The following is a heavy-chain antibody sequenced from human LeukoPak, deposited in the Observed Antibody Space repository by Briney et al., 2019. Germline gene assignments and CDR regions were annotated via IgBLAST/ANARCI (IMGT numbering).Heavy chain of an antibody. Sequence: ASVKVSCKASGYTFTGYYMHWVRQAPGQGLEWMGQINPNSGGTNYAQKFQGRVTMTRDTSISTAYMELSRLRSDDTAVYYCARGSGYYDSSGHFDYWGQGTLVTVSS. D-gene: IGHD3-22*01. CDR3: ARGSGYYDSSGHFDY. CDR2: INPNSGGT. V-gene: IGHV1-2*06. CDR1: GYTFTGYY. J-gene: IGHJ4*02.